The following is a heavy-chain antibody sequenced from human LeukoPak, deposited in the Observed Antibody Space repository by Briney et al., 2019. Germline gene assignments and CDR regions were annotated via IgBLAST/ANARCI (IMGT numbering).Heavy chain of an antibody. D-gene: IGHD3-3*01. Sequence: GASVKVSCKASGGTFSSYAISWVRQAPGQGLEWMGGIIPIFGTANYAQKFQGRVTITTDESTSTAYMELSSLRAEDTAVYYCAKDVLGEYYDFWSGPGMDVWGKGTTVTVSS. V-gene: IGHV1-69*05. CDR3: AKDVLGEYYDFWSGPGMDV. CDR2: IIPIFGTA. J-gene: IGHJ6*04. CDR1: GGTFSSYA.